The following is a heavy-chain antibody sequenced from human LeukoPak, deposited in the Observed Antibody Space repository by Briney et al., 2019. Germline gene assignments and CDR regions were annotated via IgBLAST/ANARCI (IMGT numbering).Heavy chain of an antibody. Sequence: TSETLSLTCTVSGGSISSYYWSWIRQPPGKGLEWIGYIYYSGSTNYNPSLKSRVTISVDTSKNQFSLKLSSVTAADTAVYYCARGPAGRFLEPLRLFDYWGQGTLVTVSS. CDR1: GGSISSYY. J-gene: IGHJ4*02. CDR3: ARGPAGRFLEPLRLFDY. CDR2: IYYSGST. V-gene: IGHV4-59*01. D-gene: IGHD3-3*01.